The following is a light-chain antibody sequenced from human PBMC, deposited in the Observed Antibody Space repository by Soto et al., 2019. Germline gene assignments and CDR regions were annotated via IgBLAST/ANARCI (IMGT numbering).Light chain of an antibody. V-gene: IGLV2-8*01. Sequence: QSVLTQPPSASGSPGQSVTISCTGTSSDVGGYNYVSWYQQHPGKAPKLMIYEVSKRPSGGPDRFSGSKSGNTASLTVPGLQPEDEADYYCSSYAGSNNYVFGPGTKVTVL. J-gene: IGLJ1*01. CDR2: EVS. CDR3: SSYAGSNNYV. CDR1: SSDVGGYNY.